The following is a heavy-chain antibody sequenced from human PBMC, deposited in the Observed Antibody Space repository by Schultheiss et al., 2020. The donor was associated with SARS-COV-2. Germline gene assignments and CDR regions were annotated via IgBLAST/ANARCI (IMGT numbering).Heavy chain of an antibody. Sequence: GGSLRLSCAASGFTFSDNAMSWVRQAPGKGLEWVSGIGGGRGDRYYADSVKGRFTISRDNAKNSLYLQMNSLRAEDTAVYYCARDYYGMDVWGQGTTVTVSS. J-gene: IGHJ6*02. CDR2: IGGGRGDR. CDR3: ARDYYGMDV. V-gene: IGHV3-21*03. CDR1: GFTFSDNA.